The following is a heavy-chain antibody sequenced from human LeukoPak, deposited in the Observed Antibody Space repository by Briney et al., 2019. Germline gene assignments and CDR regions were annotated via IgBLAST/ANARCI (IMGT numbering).Heavy chain of an antibody. CDR3: TRDFSSGGTSLGFDY. CDR2: IRSKAYGGTT. J-gene: IGHJ4*02. V-gene: IGHV3-49*04. CDR1: GFTFGDYA. D-gene: IGHD2/OR15-2a*01. Sequence: GGSLRLSCTASGFTFGDYAMSWVRQAPGKGLEWVGFIRSKAYGGTTEYAASVKGRFTISRDDSKGIAYLQMNSLKTEDTAVYYCTRDFSSGGTSLGFDYWGQGTLVTVSS.